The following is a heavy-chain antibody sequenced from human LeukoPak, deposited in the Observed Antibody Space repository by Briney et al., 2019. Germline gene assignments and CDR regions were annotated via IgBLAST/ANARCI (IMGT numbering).Heavy chain of an antibody. CDR2: IIPILGIV. D-gene: IGHD3-10*01. CDR1: GGTFSSYA. V-gene: IGHV1-69*04. CDR3: ARDGDMVRGVY. J-gene: IGHJ4*02. Sequence: SVKVSCKASGGTFSSYAISWVRQAPGQGLEWMGRIIPILGIVNYAQKFQGRVTITADKSTSTAYMELSSLRSEDTAVYYCARDGDMVRGVYWGQGTLVTVSS.